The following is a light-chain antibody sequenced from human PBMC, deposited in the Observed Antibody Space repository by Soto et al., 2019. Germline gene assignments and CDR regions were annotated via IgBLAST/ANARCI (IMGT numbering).Light chain of an antibody. CDR1: QSISSW. V-gene: IGKV1-5*03. J-gene: IGKJ1*01. Sequence: DIQMTQSPSTLSASVGDRVTITCRASQSISSWLAWYQQKPGKTPKLLIYKASTLESGVRSRFSGSGSGTEFTLTISSLQTDDFATYYCQQYNSYWTFGQGTKVEIK. CDR3: QQYNSYWT. CDR2: KAS.